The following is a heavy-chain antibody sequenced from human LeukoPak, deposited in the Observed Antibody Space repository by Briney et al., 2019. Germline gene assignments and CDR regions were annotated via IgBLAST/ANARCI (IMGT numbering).Heavy chain of an antibody. CDR1: GGSISSSSYY. Sequence: SETLSLTCTVSGGSISSSSYYWGWIRQPPGKGLEWIGRIYDSGSTYDNPSLKSRATISVDTSKNQFSLKMRSVTAADTAVYYCARAHDTLLIVHTFFDYWGQGTLVTVSS. D-gene: IGHD3-10*01. V-gene: IGHV4-39*07. CDR3: ARAHDTLLIVHTFFDY. CDR2: IYDSGST. J-gene: IGHJ4*02.